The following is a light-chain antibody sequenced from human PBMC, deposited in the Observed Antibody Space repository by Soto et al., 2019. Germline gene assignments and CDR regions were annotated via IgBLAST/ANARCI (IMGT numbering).Light chain of an antibody. V-gene: IGKV3-20*01. CDR2: GAS. J-gene: IGKJ3*01. Sequence: EIVLTQSPGTLSLSPGERATLSCRASQSVSSSYLAWYQQKPGQAPRLLIQGASSRATGIPDRFSGSGSGTDFTLTISRLEPEDFAVYYCQQYGSSSIFTFGPGTKVYIK. CDR3: QQYGSSSIFT. CDR1: QSVSSSY.